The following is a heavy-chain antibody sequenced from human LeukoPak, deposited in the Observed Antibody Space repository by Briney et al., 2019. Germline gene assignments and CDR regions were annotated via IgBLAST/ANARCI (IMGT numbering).Heavy chain of an antibody. J-gene: IGHJ4*02. D-gene: IGHD2-15*01. Sequence: GASVKVSCKASGDTFTTYGTTWVRQAPGQGLEWMGWISGYNGNTEYTQKFQGRVAMTRDTSTSTAYMELRSLRSDDTAVYYCARGLSCSGNTCYAAHFDSWGQGTLVTVSS. CDR1: GDTFTTYG. V-gene: IGHV1-18*01. CDR2: ISGYNGNT. CDR3: ARGLSCSGNTCYAAHFDS.